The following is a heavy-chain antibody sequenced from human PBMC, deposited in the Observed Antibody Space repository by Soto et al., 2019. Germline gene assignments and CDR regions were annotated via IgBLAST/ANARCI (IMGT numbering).Heavy chain of an antibody. CDR1: GYTFTNFG. D-gene: IGHD3-16*01. CDR2: ISAYNGNT. V-gene: IGHV1-18*01. CDR3: ARGGTPLDY. Sequence: QVQLVQSGAEVKKPGASVKVSCKASGYTFTNFGISWVRQGPGQGLEWMGWISAYNGNTNYAQNFQGRVTMTTDTSTSTAYLELRSLRSRVSAVYYCARGGTPLDYWGQGTLVTVSS. J-gene: IGHJ4*02.